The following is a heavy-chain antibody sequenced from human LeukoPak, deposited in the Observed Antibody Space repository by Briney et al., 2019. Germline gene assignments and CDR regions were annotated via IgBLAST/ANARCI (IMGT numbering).Heavy chain of an antibody. CDR3: ARGMTVAANWFDP. Sequence: GKSLRLSCAASGFTFSDYGMHWVRQAPGKGLEWVAIIWYDGSNKYYADSVKGRFTISRDNSKNTLYLQMNSLRAEDTAVYYCARGMTVAANWFDPLGQGTLVTVSS. J-gene: IGHJ5*02. CDR2: IWYDGSNK. D-gene: IGHD4-23*01. V-gene: IGHV3-33*01. CDR1: GFTFSDYG.